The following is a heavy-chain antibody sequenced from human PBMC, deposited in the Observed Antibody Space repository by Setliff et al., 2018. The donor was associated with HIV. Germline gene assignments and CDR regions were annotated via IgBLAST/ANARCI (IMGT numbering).Heavy chain of an antibody. CDR3: GNQAVVPADMDYYYYIDV. D-gene: IGHD2-2*01. CDR2: IYYSGST. J-gene: IGHJ6*03. Sequence: SSETLSLTCSVSGGSISSSTYYWGWIRQPPGKGLEWIGSIYYSGSTYYNPSLKSRVTISVDTSKNQFSLKLSSVTAADTAVYYCGNQAVVPADMDYYYYIDVWGKGTTVTVFS. CDR1: GGSISSSTYY. V-gene: IGHV4-39*01.